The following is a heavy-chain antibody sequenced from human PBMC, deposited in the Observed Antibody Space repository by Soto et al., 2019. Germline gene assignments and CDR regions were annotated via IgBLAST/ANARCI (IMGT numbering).Heavy chain of an antibody. D-gene: IGHD2-21*01. CDR2: ISYDGSNK. J-gene: IGHJ6*02. V-gene: IGHV3-30-3*01. CDR3: ARVRYSRGYYYYYGMDV. CDR1: GFTFSSYA. Sequence: QVQLVESGGGVVQPGRSLRLSCAASGFTFSSYAMHCVRQAPGNGLEWVAVISYDGSNKYYADSVKGRFTISRDNSKNTLYLQMNSLISEDTAVYYCARVRYSRGYYYYYGMDVWGQGNTVTVSS.